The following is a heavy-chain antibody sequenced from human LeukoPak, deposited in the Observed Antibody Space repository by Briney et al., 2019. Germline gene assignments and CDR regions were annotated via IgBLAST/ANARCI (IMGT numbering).Heavy chain of an antibody. CDR1: GYTLTELS. D-gene: IGHD3-10*01. Sequence: ASEKVSCKVSGYTLTELSMHWVRQAPGKGLAGMGGFDPEDGETIYAQKFQGRVTMTEDTSTDTAYMELSSLRSEDTAVYYCATSNYYGSAHFDYWGQGTLVTVSS. CDR3: ATSNYYGSAHFDY. CDR2: FDPEDGET. V-gene: IGHV1-24*01. J-gene: IGHJ4*02.